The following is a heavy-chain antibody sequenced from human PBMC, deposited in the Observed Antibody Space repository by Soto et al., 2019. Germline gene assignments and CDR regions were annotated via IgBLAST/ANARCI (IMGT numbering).Heavy chain of an antibody. CDR1: GDSVSNNGAT. CDR2: AYYRSRWIY. CDR3: AKDPLVVITTGEFDYFDY. D-gene: IGHD3-22*01. V-gene: IGHV6-1*01. J-gene: IGHJ4*02. Sequence: SQTLSLTCAISGDSVSNNGATWNWIRQSPSRGLEWLGRAYYRSRWIYDYAMSVKSRISINPDTSKNQVSLQLNSVTPADTAVYYCAKDPLVVITTGEFDYFDYWGQGTLVTVSS.